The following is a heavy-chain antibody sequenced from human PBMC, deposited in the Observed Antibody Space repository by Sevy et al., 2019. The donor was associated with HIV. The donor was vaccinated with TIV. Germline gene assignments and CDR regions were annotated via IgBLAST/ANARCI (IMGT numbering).Heavy chain of an antibody. CDR1: GFTFSDYY. Sequence: GESLKISCAASGFTFSDYYMSWIRQAPGKGLEWVSYISSSGSTIYYADSVKGRFTISRDNAKNSLYLQMNSLRAEDTAVYYCARDFVYDFWSGPYYFDYWGQGTLVTVSS. J-gene: IGHJ4*02. D-gene: IGHD3-3*01. V-gene: IGHV3-11*01. CDR2: ISSSGSTI. CDR3: ARDFVYDFWSGPYYFDY.